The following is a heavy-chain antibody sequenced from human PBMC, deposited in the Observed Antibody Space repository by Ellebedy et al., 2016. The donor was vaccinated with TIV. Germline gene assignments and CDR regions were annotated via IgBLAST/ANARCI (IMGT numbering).Heavy chain of an antibody. CDR2: IDGRSDWT. CDR3: TRDSGWEESD. Sequence: GESLKISXAASGFTFTNHWMTWVRQAPGKGLEWVSGIDGRSDWTDYLDSVKGRFTTSRDNSKNTLHLQMNSLRVEDTAVYFCTRDSGWEESDWGQGTLVIVSS. V-gene: IGHV3-21*04. CDR1: GFTFTNHW. J-gene: IGHJ4*02. D-gene: IGHD1-26*01.